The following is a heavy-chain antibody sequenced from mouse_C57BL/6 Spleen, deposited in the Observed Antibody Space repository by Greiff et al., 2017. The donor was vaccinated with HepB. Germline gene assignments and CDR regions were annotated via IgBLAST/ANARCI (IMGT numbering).Heavy chain of an antibody. CDR3: ARNYYYGTIYAMDY. D-gene: IGHD1-1*01. J-gene: IGHJ4*01. CDR1: GFSLTSYA. CDR2: IWTGGGT. V-gene: IGHV2-9-1*01. Sequence: QVQLKQSGPGLVAPSQSLSITCTVSGFSLTSYAIRWVRQPPGKGLEWLGVIWTGGGTNYNSALKSRLSISKDNSKSQVFLRMNSLQTDDTASYYCARNYYYGTIYAMDYWGQGTSVTVSS.